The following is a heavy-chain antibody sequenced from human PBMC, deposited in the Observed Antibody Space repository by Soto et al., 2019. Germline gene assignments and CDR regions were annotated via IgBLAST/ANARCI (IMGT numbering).Heavy chain of an antibody. CDR1: GYTFTSYY. CDR2: INPSGGST. D-gene: IGHD3-22*01. V-gene: IGHV1-46*01. Sequence: ASVKVSCKASGYTFTSYYMHWVRQAPGQGLEWMGIINPSGGSTSYAQKFQGRVTMTRDTSTSTVYMELSSLRSEDTAVYYCARDLSYYDSSAHAFDIWGQGTMVTVSS. J-gene: IGHJ3*02. CDR3: ARDLSYYDSSAHAFDI.